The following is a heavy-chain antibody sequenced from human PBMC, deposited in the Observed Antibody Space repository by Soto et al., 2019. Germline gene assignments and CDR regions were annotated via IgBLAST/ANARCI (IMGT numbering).Heavy chain of an antibody. CDR1: GASISSYH. CDR2: IYESGSA. V-gene: IGHV4-59*01. D-gene: IGHD2-15*01. CDR3: AKDRRVTYCSGGSCYGGYYGMDV. Sequence: QVRLQESGPGLVKPSETLSLTCTVSGASISSYHWIWIRQPPGKGPGWIGYIYESGSANYNPSLKRRFTISVDTSKTPFSLTLSSLTAADTAVYYCAKDRRVTYCSGGSCYGGYYGMDVWGQGTTVTVSS. J-gene: IGHJ6*02.